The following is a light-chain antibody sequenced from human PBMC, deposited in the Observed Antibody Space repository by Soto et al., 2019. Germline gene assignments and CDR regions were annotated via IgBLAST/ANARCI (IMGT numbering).Light chain of an antibody. Sequence: QSVLTQPPSASGTPGQTVTISCSGSRSNIGNNYVCWYQQLPGAAPKLLIYRNTQRPSGVPDRFSGSKSGTAASLAISGLRSEDEADYYCCSYAGSRVFGGGTKLTVL. CDR3: CSYAGSRV. V-gene: IGLV1-47*01. CDR2: RNT. J-gene: IGLJ3*02. CDR1: RSNIGNNY.